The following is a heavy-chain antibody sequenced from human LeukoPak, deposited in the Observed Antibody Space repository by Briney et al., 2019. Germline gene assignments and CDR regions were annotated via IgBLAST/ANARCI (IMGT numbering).Heavy chain of an antibody. CDR1: GYTFTSYG. V-gene: IGHV1-18*01. D-gene: IGHD2-15*01. CDR3: ARVGAYCSGDNCLDY. Sequence: ASVKVSCKASGYTFTSYGISWVRQAPGQGLEWMGWISAYNGNTDYAQKVQGRVTMTTDTSTSTAYMELRSLRSDDTALYYCARVGAYCSGDNCLDYWGQGTLVTVSS. CDR2: ISAYNGNT. J-gene: IGHJ4*02.